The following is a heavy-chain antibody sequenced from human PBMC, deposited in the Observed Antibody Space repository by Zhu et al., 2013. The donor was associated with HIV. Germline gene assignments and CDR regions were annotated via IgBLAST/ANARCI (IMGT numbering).Heavy chain of an antibody. CDR2: VDPSNGNA. V-gene: IGHV1-8*03. CDR3: ARMDKGSCTETTCPDWFDP. J-gene: IGHJ5*02. D-gene: IGHD2-8*02. Sequence: SGYTFTNDGINWVRQATGHGLEWMGWVDPSNGNAGYAQKSQGRVTITRNISTSTVYMELSSLRSDDTAVYYCARMDKGSCTETTCPDWFDPWGQGTLVTVSS. CDR1: GYTFTNDG.